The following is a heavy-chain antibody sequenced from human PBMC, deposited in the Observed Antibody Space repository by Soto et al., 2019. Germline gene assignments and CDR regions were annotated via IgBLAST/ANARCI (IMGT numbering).Heavy chain of an antibody. J-gene: IGHJ4*02. D-gene: IGHD2-15*01. CDR3: ARGISLIVEVQRDAPDKYYFDS. V-gene: IGHV4-34*01. Sequence: SETLSLTCAVYGGSFSGYFWSWIRQSPGKGLEWIGEVNHIGSTNSNPSLKSRVAVSVDTSKNQISLKLRSVTAADTAVYYCARGISLIVEVQRDAPDKYYFDSWGQGTLVTVSS. CDR2: VNHIGST. CDR1: GGSFSGYF.